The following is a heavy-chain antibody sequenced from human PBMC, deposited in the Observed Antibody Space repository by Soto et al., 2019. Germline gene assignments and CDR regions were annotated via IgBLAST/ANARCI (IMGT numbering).Heavy chain of an antibody. J-gene: IGHJ4*02. D-gene: IGHD4-17*01. CDR3: AKDMKWGGMTTIHYFDS. CDR2: ITIRTGNV. CDR1: GFTISECS. V-gene: IGHV3-48*04. Sequence: GGSLRLSCEASGFTISECSMNWVRQAPGKGLEWLAYITIRTGNVLYADSVKGRFTISRDNAKNSLFLQMNSLRPEDTAFYYCAKDMKWGGMTTIHYFDSWGQGTLVTVSS.